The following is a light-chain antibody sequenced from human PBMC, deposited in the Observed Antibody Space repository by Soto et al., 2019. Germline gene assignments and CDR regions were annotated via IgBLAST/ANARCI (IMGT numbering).Light chain of an antibody. J-gene: IGKJ1*01. Sequence: ETVMTQFPATLSVSPWYIATLSCSSSQSVSSNLALYQQKPGQAPRLLIYGASTRATGIPARFSGSGSGTDFTLTISRLEPEDFAVYYCQQYGSSLSWKFGQGTKVDIK. CDR3: QQYGSSLSWK. V-gene: IGKV3-15*01. CDR2: GAS. CDR1: QSVSSN.